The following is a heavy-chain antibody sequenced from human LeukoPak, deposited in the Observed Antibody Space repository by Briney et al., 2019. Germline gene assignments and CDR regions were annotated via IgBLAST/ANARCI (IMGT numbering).Heavy chain of an antibody. D-gene: IGHD3-22*01. CDR2: FYTSGST. CDR1: GGSISSSSYY. CDR3: ARANSYDGSGHYYEFAY. J-gene: IGHJ4*02. V-gene: IGHV4-39*07. Sequence: SETLSLTCTVSGGSISSSSYYWGWIRQPPEKGLEWIGRFYTSGSTSYNPSLKSQVTMSVDTSKNQFSLKLNSVTAADTAVYYCARANSYDGSGHYYEFAYWGQGTLVTVSS.